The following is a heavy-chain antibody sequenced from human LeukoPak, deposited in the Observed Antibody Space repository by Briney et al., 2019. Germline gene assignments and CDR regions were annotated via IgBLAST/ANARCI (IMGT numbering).Heavy chain of an antibody. CDR3: ARDQGSSSWHTFDY. CDR2: IYTSGST. CDR1: GGSISSGSYY. J-gene: IGHJ4*02. V-gene: IGHV4-61*02. D-gene: IGHD6-13*01. Sequence: SETLSLTCTVSGGSISSGSYYWSWIRQPAGKGLEWIGRIYTSGSTNYNPSLKSRVTISADTSKNQFSLKLSSVTAADTAVYYCARDQGSSSWHTFDYWGQGTLVTVSS.